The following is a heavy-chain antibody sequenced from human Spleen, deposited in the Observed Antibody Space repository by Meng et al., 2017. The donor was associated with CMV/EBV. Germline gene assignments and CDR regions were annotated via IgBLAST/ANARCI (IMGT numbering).Heavy chain of an antibody. CDR2: ISSSGSTI. J-gene: IGHJ4*02. Sequence: GGSLRLSCAASGFTFSSYEMNWVRQAPGKGLEWVSYISSSGSTIYYADSVKGRFTISRDNAKNTLYLQMSSLRVEDTAVYYCARGGPLLKVPGYWGQGTLVTVSS. V-gene: IGHV3-48*03. D-gene: IGHD2-15*01. CDR3: ARGGPLLKVPGY. CDR1: GFTFSSYE.